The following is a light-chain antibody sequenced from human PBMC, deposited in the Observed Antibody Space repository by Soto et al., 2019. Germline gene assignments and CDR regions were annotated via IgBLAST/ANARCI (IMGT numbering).Light chain of an antibody. V-gene: IGKV3-20*01. CDR3: KQYGSSPLT. Sequence: EVVLTQSPGTLSLSPGERGTLSCRASQTVSGSYVAWYQQKPGQAPRLLIYGAYSRATGIPDRFSGSGSGTDFTLTIRRLEPEDFAVYYCKQYGSSPLTFGGGTKVDIK. J-gene: IGKJ4*01. CDR2: GAY. CDR1: QTVSGSY.